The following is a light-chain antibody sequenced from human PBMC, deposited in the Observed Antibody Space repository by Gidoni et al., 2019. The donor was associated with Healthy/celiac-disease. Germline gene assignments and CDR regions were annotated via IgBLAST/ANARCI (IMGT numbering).Light chain of an antibody. J-gene: IGLJ2*01. CDR1: SSDVGGYNY. Sequence: QSALTQPASVSGSSGQSITISCPVTSSDVGGYNYVAWYQQHPGKAPKLMMYEVSNRPSGVSNRFSGSKSGNTASLTISGLQAEDEADYYCSSYTSSSTVVFGGGTKLTVL. V-gene: IGLV2-14*01. CDR2: EVS. CDR3: SSYTSSSTVV.